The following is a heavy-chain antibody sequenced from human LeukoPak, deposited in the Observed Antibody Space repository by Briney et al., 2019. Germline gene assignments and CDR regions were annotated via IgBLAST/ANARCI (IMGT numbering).Heavy chain of an antibody. CDR3: AKGTPTWIQLWLCYFDY. V-gene: IGHV3-23*01. CDR1: GFTFSSYA. CDR2: ISGSGGST. D-gene: IGHD5-18*01. J-gene: IGHJ4*02. Sequence: PGGSLRLSCAASGFTFSSYAMSWVRQAPGKGLEWVSAISGSGGSTYYADSVKGRFTISRDNSKNTLYLQMNSLRAEDTAVYYCAKGTPTWIQLWLCYFDYWGQGTLVTVSS.